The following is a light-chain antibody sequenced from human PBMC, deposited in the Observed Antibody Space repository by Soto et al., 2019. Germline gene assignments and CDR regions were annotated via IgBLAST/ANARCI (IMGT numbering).Light chain of an antibody. CDR1: VVAKKY. V-gene: IGLV3-27*01. J-gene: IGLJ3*02. Sequence: SYELTQPSSVSVSPGQTARITCSGDVVAKKYARWFQQKPGQAPVLVIYKDTERPSGIPERFSGSSSGTTVTLTISGAQVEDEADYYCYSAADSNGVFGGGTKVTVL. CDR2: KDT. CDR3: YSAADSNGV.